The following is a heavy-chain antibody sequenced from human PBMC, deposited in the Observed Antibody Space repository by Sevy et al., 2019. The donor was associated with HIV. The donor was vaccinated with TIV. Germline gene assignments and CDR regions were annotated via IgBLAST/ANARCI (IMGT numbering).Heavy chain of an antibody. J-gene: IGHJ6*02. D-gene: IGHD5-12*01. V-gene: IGHV4-61*01. CDR3: VRDTTGYSLGWYPYINFYGMDV. Sequence: SETLSLTCTVSGGSISSGNYYWHWIRQPPGKGLEWIGYIYHSGTTRYNPSLKSRVTISVDTSKNQFSLSLRSLTAADTATYYCVRDTTGYSLGWYPYINFYGMDVWGQGTTVTVSS. CDR2: IYHSGTT. CDR1: GGSISSGNYY.